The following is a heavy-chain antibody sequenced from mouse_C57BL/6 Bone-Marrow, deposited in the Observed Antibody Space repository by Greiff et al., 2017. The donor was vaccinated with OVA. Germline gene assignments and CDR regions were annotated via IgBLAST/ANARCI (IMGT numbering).Heavy chain of an antibody. V-gene: IGHV5-9*01. D-gene: IGHD2-2*01. CDR3: ARQDYGYDGTHYYAMDY. CDR2: ISGGGGNT. Sequence: DVKLVESGGGLVKPGGSLKLSCAASGFTFSSYTMSWVRQTPEKRLEWVATISGGGGNTYYPDSVKGRFTISRDNAKNTLYLQMSSLRSEDTALYYCARQDYGYDGTHYYAMDYWGQGTSVTVSS. J-gene: IGHJ4*01. CDR1: GFTFSSYT.